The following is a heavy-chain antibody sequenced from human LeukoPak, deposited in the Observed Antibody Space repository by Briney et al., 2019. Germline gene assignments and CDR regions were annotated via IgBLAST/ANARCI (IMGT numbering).Heavy chain of an antibody. Sequence: SETLSLTCAVYGGSFSGYYWSWIRQPPGKGLEWIGEINHSGSTIYNPSLRSRVTISVDKSKNQFSLKLSSVTAADTAVYYCARGEQWLAPIDYWGQGTLVTVSS. D-gene: IGHD6-19*01. J-gene: IGHJ4*02. CDR2: INHSGST. V-gene: IGHV4-34*01. CDR3: ARGEQWLAPIDY. CDR1: GGSFSGYY.